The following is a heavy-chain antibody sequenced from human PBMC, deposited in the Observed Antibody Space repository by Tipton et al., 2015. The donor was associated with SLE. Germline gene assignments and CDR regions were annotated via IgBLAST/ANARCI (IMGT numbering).Heavy chain of an antibody. CDR1: DGAISNDYFY. CDR2: IYPGGST. V-gene: IGHV4-61*02. Sequence: TLSLTCTVSDGAISNDYFYWSWIRQPAGKGLEWIGRIYPGGSTDYSPSLRSRVTISVDTSKNHFSLNLSSVTAADTAVYYCARELDAFHIWGQGTMATVSS. J-gene: IGHJ3*02. CDR3: ARELDAFHI.